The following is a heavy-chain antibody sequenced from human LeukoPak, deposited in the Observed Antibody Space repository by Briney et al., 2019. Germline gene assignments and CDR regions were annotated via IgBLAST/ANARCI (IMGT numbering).Heavy chain of an antibody. CDR3: ARAYGSGSYYNPLRY. J-gene: IGHJ4*02. CDR2: INPNSGGT. Sequence: GASVKVSCKASGGTFSSYPISWVRQAPGQGLEWMGRINPNSGGTNYAQKFQGRVTMTRDTSISTAYMELSSLRSEDTAVYYCARAYGSGSYYNPLRYWGQGTLVTVSS. D-gene: IGHD3-10*01. CDR1: GGTFSSYP. V-gene: IGHV1-2*06.